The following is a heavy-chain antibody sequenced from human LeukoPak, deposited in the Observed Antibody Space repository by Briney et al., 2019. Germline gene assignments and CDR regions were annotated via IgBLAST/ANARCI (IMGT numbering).Heavy chain of an antibody. J-gene: IGHJ6*03. CDR1: GHTFTGYY. V-gene: IGHV1-2*02. CDR2: INPNSGGT. CDR3: ARELDRFGYMDV. Sequence: GASVKVSCKASGHTFTGYYMHWVRQAPGQGLEWMGWINPNSGGTNYAQKFQGRVTMTRDTSISTAYMELSRLRSDDTAVYYCARELDRFGYMDVWGKGTTVTVSS. D-gene: IGHD3-10*01.